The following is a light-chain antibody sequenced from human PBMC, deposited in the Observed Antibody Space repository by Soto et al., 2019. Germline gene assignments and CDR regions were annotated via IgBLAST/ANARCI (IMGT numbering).Light chain of an antibody. V-gene: IGKV3-15*01. CDR2: GAS. CDR3: QQYNNRWT. Sequence: EIVTTQSPPTLSASPGERATLSCRASQSVSNNLAWYQQKPGQAPRLLIYGASTRATGIPARFSGSGSGTEFTLVISSLLSEDFAVYFCQQYNNRWTFGQGTKVEIK. CDR1: QSVSNN. J-gene: IGKJ1*01.